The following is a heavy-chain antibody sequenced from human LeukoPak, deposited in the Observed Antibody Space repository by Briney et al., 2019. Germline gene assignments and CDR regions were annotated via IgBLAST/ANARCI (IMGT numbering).Heavy chain of an antibody. CDR1: GYTFTSYW. J-gene: IGHJ4*02. CDR2: IYPGDSDT. V-gene: IGHV5-51*01. Sequence: GESLKISCQVSGYTFTSYWIAWVRQMPGKGLEWMGIIYPGDSDTRYSPSFQGQVAISADKSISTAYLQWSSLKASDTAMYYCARRYCSSTSCRGDFDYWGQGTLVTVSS. D-gene: IGHD2-2*01. CDR3: ARRYCSSTSCRGDFDY.